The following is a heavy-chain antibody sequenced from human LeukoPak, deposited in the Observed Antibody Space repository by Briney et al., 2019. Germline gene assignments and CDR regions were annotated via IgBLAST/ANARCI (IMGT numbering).Heavy chain of an antibody. CDR3: ARHEYSGSYYGLSWFDP. CDR2: IYYSGST. J-gene: IGHJ5*02. V-gene: IGHV4-38-2*02. CDR1: GYSISSGYY. D-gene: IGHD1-26*01. Sequence: PSETLPLTCTVSGYSISSGYYWGWIRQPPGKGLEWIASIYYSGSTYYNPSLKSRVTISVDTSKNQLSLKLSSLTAADTAVYYCARHEYSGSYYGLSWFDPWGQGTLVTVSS.